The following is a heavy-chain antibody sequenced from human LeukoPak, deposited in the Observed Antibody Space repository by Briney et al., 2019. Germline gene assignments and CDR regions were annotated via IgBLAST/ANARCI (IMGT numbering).Heavy chain of an antibody. CDR3: AKEYYDFWSGYPHDY. Sequence: GGSLRLSCAASGFTFSSYAMHWVRQAPGKGLEYVSGISSNGNSTYNGNSTYYANSVKGRFTISRDNSKNTLYLQMGSLRAEDTAVYYCAKEYYDFWSGYPHDYWGQGTLVTVSS. D-gene: IGHD3-3*01. J-gene: IGHJ4*02. V-gene: IGHV3-64*01. CDR1: GFTFSSYA. CDR2: ISSNGNSTYNGNST.